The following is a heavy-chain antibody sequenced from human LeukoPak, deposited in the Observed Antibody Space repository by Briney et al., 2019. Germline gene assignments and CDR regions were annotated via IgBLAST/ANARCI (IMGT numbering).Heavy chain of an antibody. CDR1: GYTFANFG. Sequence: ASVKVSCKASGYTFANFGITWVRQASGQGLEWMRWISVYNGNTNYAQNLQGRVTLTTDTSTSTAYMELRSLRSDDTALYYCARTCSSSSCYMVHWGQGTLVTVSS. CDR2: ISVYNGNT. CDR3: ARTCSSSSCYMVH. J-gene: IGHJ4*02. D-gene: IGHD2-2*02. V-gene: IGHV1-18*01.